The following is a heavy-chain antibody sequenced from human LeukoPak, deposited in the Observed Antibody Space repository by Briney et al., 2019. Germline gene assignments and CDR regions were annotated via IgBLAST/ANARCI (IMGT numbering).Heavy chain of an antibody. V-gene: IGHV3-48*03. Sequence: GGSLRLSCAASGFTFSSYEMNWVRQAPGKGLEWVSYIGTSGSPIYYADSVKGRFTISRDNAKNSLYLQMNSLRAEDTAVYYCASGPPAMVRGAPWFWGQGTLVTVSS. CDR3: ASGPPAMVRGAPWF. CDR2: IGTSGSPI. CDR1: GFTFSSYE. J-gene: IGHJ4*02. D-gene: IGHD3-10*01.